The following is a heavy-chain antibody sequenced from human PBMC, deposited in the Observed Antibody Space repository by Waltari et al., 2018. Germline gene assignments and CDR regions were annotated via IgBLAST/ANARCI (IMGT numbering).Heavy chain of an antibody. CDR2: SSSSGRTI. CDR3: ARYRYDSIGYYSYDH. D-gene: IGHD3-22*01. V-gene: IGHV3-11*04. Sequence: HVQLVESGGGLVKSGGSLRLSCAASGFTFSAYYMSWFRQAPGKGLEWVSYSSSSGRTIYYAGSVKGRFTISRDNAKNSLYLQMNSLRAEDTAVYYCARYRYDSIGYYSYDHWGQGTLVTVSS. CDR1: GFTFSAYY. J-gene: IGHJ4*02.